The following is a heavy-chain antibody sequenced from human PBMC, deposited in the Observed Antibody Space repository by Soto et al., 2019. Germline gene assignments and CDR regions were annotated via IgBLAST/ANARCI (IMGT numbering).Heavy chain of an antibody. Sequence: ASVKVSCKASGYTFTSCDINWVRQATGQGLEWMGWMNPNSGNTGYAQKFQGRVTMTRNTSISTAYMELSSLRSEDTAVYYCARGLPYCSGGSCYNWFDPWGQGTLVTVSS. D-gene: IGHD2-15*01. J-gene: IGHJ5*02. V-gene: IGHV1-8*01. CDR2: MNPNSGNT. CDR1: GYTFTSCD. CDR3: ARGLPYCSGGSCYNWFDP.